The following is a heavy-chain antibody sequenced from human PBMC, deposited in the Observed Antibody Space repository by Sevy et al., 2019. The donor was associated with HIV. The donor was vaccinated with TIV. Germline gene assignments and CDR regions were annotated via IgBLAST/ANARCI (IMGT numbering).Heavy chain of an antibody. CDR2: INSDGSST. CDR3: VREGVGGYSYGFDY. Sequence: GGSLRLSCAASGFSFSIYWMHWVRQVPGKGLVWVSRINSDGSSTTYADSVKGRFTFSRDNAKNTLFLQVNSLRVEDTAVYYCVREGVGGYSYGFDYWGQGTLVTVSS. CDR1: GFSFSIYW. J-gene: IGHJ4*02. D-gene: IGHD5-18*01. V-gene: IGHV3-74*03.